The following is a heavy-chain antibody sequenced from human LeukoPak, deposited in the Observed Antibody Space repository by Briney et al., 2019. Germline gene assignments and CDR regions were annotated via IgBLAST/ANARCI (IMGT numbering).Heavy chain of an antibody. D-gene: IGHD6-13*01. CDR1: GGSISSYY. CDR3: ARDGASSWYFDY. CDR2: IYYSGST. J-gene: IGHJ4*02. V-gene: IGHV4-59*01. Sequence: SETLSLTCTVSGGSISSYYWSWIRQPPGKGLEWIGYIYYSGSTNYNPSLKSRVTISVDTSKNQFSLKLSSVTAADTAVYYCARDGASSWYFDYWGQGTLVSVSS.